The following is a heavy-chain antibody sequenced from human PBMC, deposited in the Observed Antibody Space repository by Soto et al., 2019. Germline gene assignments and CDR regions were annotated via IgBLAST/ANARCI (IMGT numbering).Heavy chain of an antibody. CDR2: INHSGST. D-gene: IGHD6-19*01. Sequence: SETLSLTCAVYGGSFSGYYWSWIRQPPGKGLEWIGEINHSGSTNYNPSLKSRVTISVDTSKNQFSLKLSSVTAADTAVYYCARGPQWLAPFYYYYGMDVWGQGTTVTV. J-gene: IGHJ6*02. CDR1: GGSFSGYY. CDR3: ARGPQWLAPFYYYYGMDV. V-gene: IGHV4-34*01.